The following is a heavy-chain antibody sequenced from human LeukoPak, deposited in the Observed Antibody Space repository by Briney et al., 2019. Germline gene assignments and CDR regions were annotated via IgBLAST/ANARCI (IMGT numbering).Heavy chain of an antibody. D-gene: IGHD3-22*01. Sequence: PSGTLSLTCAVSGYSISSGHWWSWVRQPPGKGLEWIGEIHHGGSTNYNPSLKSRVTISVDKSKNQFSLKLDSVTAADTAVYHCARTDYYSADYWGQGTLVTVSS. CDR1: GYSISSGHW. V-gene: IGHV4-4*02. CDR3: ARTDYYSADY. J-gene: IGHJ4*02. CDR2: IHHGGST.